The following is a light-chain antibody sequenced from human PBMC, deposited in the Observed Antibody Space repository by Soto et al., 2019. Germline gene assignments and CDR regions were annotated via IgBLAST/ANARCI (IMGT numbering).Light chain of an antibody. V-gene: IGLV1-40*01. CDR1: SSNIGAGKD. J-gene: IGLJ1*01. CDR2: SNN. CDR3: QSYGTSLSGLYV. Sequence: QSALTRPPSVSGAPGQRVTISCTGSSSNIGAGKDVHWYQQLPGTAPKVLIYSNNNRPSGVPDRFSVSKSGTSASLAITGLQVEDEADYFCQSYGTSLSGLYVFGSGTKVTVL.